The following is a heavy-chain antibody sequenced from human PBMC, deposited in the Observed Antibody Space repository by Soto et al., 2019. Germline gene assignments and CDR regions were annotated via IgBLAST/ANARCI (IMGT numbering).Heavy chain of an antibody. Sequence: SVKVSCKASGGTFSSYAISWVRQAPGQGLEWVGGIIPIFGTANYAQKFQGRVTITADESTSTAYMELSSLRSEDTAVYYCARDNSGRETYYFDYWGQGTLVTVSS. V-gene: IGHV1-69*13. J-gene: IGHJ4*02. CDR2: IIPIFGTA. CDR3: ARDNSGRETYYFDY. D-gene: IGHD1-1*01. CDR1: GGTFSSYA.